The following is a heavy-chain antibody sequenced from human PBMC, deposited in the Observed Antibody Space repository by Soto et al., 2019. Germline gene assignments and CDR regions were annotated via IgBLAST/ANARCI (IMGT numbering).Heavy chain of an antibody. CDR3: SCRLAVATTRGDAFDL. V-gene: IGHV4-59*01. J-gene: IGHJ3*01. CDR2: IYYSGST. D-gene: IGHD3-16*01. Sequence: QVQLQESGPGLVKPSETLSLTCTVSSGSIINYYWSWIRQPPGKGLEWIGFIYYSGSTNYNSFLKSRSTLCVDMSRKQHSLNLNFVTAAATDVYFCSCRLAVATTRGDAFDLWGQGTMVTVSS. CDR1: SGSIINYY.